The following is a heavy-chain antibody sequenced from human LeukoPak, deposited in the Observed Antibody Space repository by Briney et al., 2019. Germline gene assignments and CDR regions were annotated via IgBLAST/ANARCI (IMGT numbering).Heavy chain of an antibody. CDR1: GGSISSGGYY. CDR2: IYYSGST. Sequence: SETLSLTCTVSGGSISSGGYYWRWKRQHPGKGLEWIGYIYYSGSTYYNSSLKSLVTISVDTSKNQFSLKLSSVTAADTAVYYCARGSVGATTGDYWGQGTLVTVSS. J-gene: IGHJ4*02. V-gene: IGHV4-31*01. D-gene: IGHD1-26*01. CDR3: ARGSVGATTGDY.